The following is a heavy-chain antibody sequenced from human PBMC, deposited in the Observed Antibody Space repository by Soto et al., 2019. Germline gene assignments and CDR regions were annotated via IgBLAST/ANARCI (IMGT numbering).Heavy chain of an antibody. CDR3: ARVRDGYKDLDY. CDR2: IIPIFGTA. CDR1: GGTFSSYA. Sequence: QVQLVQSGAEVKKPGSSVQVSCKASGGTFSSYAISWVRQAPGQGLEWMGGIIPIFGTANYAQKFQGRVTITADESTSTAYMELSSLRSEDSAVYYCARVRDGYKDLDYWGQGTLVTVSS. D-gene: IGHD5-12*01. J-gene: IGHJ4*02. V-gene: IGHV1-69*01.